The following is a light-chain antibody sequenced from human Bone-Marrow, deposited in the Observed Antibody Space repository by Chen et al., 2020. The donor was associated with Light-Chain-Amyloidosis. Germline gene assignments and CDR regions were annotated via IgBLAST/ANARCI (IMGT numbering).Light chain of an antibody. CDR2: SAS. J-gene: IGKJ1*01. Sequence: EIVLTQSPPTLPVSPGERATHSCRASQSVRNNLAWYQQKPGQAPRLLIYSASTRATGIPARFNGSGSGTEFTLTVSSMQLEDFAVYYCQQYNNWPPWTFGQGTKVEI. CDR1: QSVRNN. CDR3: QQYNNWPPWT. V-gene: IGKV3-15*01.